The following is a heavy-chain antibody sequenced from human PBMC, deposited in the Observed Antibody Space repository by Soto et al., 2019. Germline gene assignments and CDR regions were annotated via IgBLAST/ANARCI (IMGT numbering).Heavy chain of an antibody. V-gene: IGHV3-21*01. Sequence: PGGSLRLSCAASGFTFSSYSMNWVRQAPGKGLEWVSSISSSSSYIYYADSVKGRFTISRDNAKNSLYLQMNSLRAEDTAVYYCAGTGPWSGYYRFDYWGQGTLVTVSS. CDR2: ISSSSSYI. CDR1: GFTFSSYS. D-gene: IGHD3-3*01. J-gene: IGHJ4*02. CDR3: AGTGPWSGYYRFDY.